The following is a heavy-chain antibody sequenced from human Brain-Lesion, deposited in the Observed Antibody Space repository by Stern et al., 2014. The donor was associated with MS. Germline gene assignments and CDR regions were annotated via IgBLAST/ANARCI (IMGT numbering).Heavy chain of an antibody. CDR3: ARGNYDVLTDNGGHGFDI. CDR1: GGSISSGNYY. V-gene: IGHV4-61*02. D-gene: IGHD3-9*01. CDR2: IYSSGST. J-gene: IGHJ3*02. Sequence: QVQLQESGPGLVKPSQTLSLTCTVSGGSISSGNYYWSWIRQPAGEGLEXIGRIYSSGSTQYHPPLKSRVTISADTSTNPVSLRLSSVTAADTAVYYCARGNYDVLTDNGGHGFDIWGQGTMVTVSS.